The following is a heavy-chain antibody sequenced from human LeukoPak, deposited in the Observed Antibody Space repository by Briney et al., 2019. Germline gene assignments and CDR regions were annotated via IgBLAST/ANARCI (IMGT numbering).Heavy chain of an antibody. V-gene: IGHV4-34*01. J-gene: IGHJ4*02. CDR1: GGSFTGYY. D-gene: IGHD3-10*01. CDR2: INHSGST. Sequence: SQTLSLTCAVYGGSFTGYYSSWIRHPPGKGLGWIGEINHSGSTNSNPSLKRGVTISVDTSKNQFSLKLSSVTAADTGVYYCASFMVREESFDYWGQGTLVTVSS. CDR3: ASFMVREESFDY.